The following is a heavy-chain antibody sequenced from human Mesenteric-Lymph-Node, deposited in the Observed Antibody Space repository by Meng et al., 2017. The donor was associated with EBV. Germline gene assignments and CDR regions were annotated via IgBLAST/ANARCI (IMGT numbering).Heavy chain of an antibody. V-gene: IGHV4-61*01. J-gene: IGHJ4*02. CDR1: GGSVRSVNYY. CDR3: ARATTWGGGEDY. D-gene: IGHD3-16*01. Sequence: VQLQEAGPGLVKPSATLSLPCNVSGGSVRSVNYYWNWIRQPPGKGLEWIGYVYYSGTTDYNPSLKSRIAISVDTSKNQVSLKMYSVTAADTATYYYARATTWGGGEDYWGQGTLVTVSS. CDR2: VYYSGTT.